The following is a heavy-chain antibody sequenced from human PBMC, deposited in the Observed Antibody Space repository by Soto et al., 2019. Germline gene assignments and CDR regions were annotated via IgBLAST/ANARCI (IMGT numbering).Heavy chain of an antibody. CDR3: ARDRGVAPPVAGNTHYYYYMDV. V-gene: IGHV1-18*01. Sequence: QDQLVQSGVEVKKPGASVKVSCRASAYSFTNYGITWVRQAPGQGFEWMGWISAYNGNTNYAQKFQGRVTMTTAASMSTAYLELRSLRSDDTAVYYCARDRGVAPPVAGNTHYYYYMDVWGKGTTVTVSS. J-gene: IGHJ6*03. D-gene: IGHD6-19*01. CDR1: AYSFTNYG. CDR2: ISAYNGNT.